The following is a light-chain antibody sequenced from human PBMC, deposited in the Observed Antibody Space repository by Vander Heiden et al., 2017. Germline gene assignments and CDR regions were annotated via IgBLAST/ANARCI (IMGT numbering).Light chain of an antibody. Sequence: SYELTQPPSVSVSPGQTARITCSGDALPKQYAYWYHQKPGQAPVLLIYKDSERPSGIPERFSGSSSGTTVTLTISGVQAEDEADYYCQSADSSGTYVIFGGGTKLTVL. CDR1: ALPKQY. CDR3: QSADSSGTYVI. V-gene: IGLV3-25*03. CDR2: KDS. J-gene: IGLJ2*01.